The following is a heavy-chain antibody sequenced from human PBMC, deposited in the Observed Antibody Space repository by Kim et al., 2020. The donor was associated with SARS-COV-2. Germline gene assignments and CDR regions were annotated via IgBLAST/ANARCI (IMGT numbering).Heavy chain of an antibody. D-gene: IGHD3-3*01. Sequence: KGRFTISRDNSKNTLYLEMNSLRAEDTAVFYCANIPGSGYVYYYYIMDVWGQGTTVTVSS. J-gene: IGHJ6*02. CDR3: ANIPGSGYVYYYYIMDV. V-gene: IGHV3-30*02.